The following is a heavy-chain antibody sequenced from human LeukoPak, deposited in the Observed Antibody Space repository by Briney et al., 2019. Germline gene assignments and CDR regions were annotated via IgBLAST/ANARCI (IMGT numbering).Heavy chain of an antibody. J-gene: IGHJ4*02. D-gene: IGHD3-22*01. Sequence: ASVKVSCKASGYTFIRYGFSWVRQAPGQGLEWMGWISAYNGDTNYARKVQGRVTMTTDTSTTTAYMELRSLRSDDTAVYYCARDQGNGYLGDYWGQGTLVTAST. CDR2: ISAYNGDT. CDR1: GYTFIRYG. V-gene: IGHV1-18*01. CDR3: ARDQGNGYLGDY.